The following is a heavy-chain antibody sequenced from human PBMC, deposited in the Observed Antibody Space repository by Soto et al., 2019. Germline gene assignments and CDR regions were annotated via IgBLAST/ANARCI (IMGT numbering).Heavy chain of an antibody. J-gene: IGHJ5*02. D-gene: IGHD5-12*01. CDR2: IYHMGGT. V-gene: IGHV4-59*03. Sequence: SETLSLTCTVSGATLNSDYWSWIRQSPGKGLEWIGYIYHMGGTDYNPSLKSRVTISIDKSKNQFSLNLRSVTAADTAVYFCARFTYKSGFNWFDPWGQGTQVTVSS. CDR3: ARFTYKSGFNWFDP. CDR1: GATLNSDY.